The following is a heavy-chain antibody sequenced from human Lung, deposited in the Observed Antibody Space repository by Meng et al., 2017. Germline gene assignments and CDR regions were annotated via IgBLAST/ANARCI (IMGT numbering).Heavy chain of an antibody. CDR3: ARGRVVVAATPSDY. D-gene: IGHD2-15*01. CDR2: ISSSSA. Sequence: ELQLVGSGGGLVKPGGSRGLSCAASGFTFSSYSMNWVRQAPGKGLEWVSSISSSSAYADSVKGRFTISRDNAKNSLYLQMNSLRAEDTAVYYCARGRVVVAATPSDYWGQGTLVTVSS. J-gene: IGHJ4*02. CDR1: GFTFSSYS. V-gene: IGHV3-21*01.